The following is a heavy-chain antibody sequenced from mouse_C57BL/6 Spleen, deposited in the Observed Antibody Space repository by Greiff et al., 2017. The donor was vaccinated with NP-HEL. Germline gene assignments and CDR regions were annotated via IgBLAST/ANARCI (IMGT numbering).Heavy chain of an antibody. Sequence: VQLKQSGAELVRPGASVKLSCTASGFNIKDYYMHWVKQRPEQGLEWIGRIDPEDGETEYAPKFQGKATMTADTSSNTAYLQLSSLTSEDTAVYYCTTGRRIPYAMDYWGPGSSVTVSS. CDR2: IDPEDGET. J-gene: IGHJ4*01. CDR1: GFNIKDYY. D-gene: IGHD2-12*01. V-gene: IGHV14-1*01. CDR3: TTGRRIPYAMDY.